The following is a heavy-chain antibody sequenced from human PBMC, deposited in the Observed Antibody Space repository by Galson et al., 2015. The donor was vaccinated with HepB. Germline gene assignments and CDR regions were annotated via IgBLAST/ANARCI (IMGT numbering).Heavy chain of an antibody. J-gene: IGHJ3*02. V-gene: IGHV1-46*03. CDR3: ATKNKNAFDI. Sequence: SVKVSCKASGGTFNYYALSWVRQAPGQGLEWMGIINPGGGSTTYAHKFQGRVAMTRDTSTSTVFMELSSLRSEDTAVYYCATKNKNAFDIWGRGTMVTVSS. D-gene: IGHD1/OR15-1a*01. CDR2: INPGGGST. CDR1: GGTFNYYA.